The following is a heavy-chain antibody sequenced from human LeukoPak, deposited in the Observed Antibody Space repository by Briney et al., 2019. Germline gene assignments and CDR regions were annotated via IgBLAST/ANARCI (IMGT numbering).Heavy chain of an antibody. J-gene: IGHJ4*02. CDR2: IFYSGTT. V-gene: IGHV4-59*11. D-gene: IGHD6-19*01. CDR1: GGSMSGHY. Sequence: SETLSLTCTVSGGSMSGHYWSWIRQPPGKRLEWIGYIFYSGTTDYNPSLKSRVTISVDTSKNQFSLKLSSVTAADTAVYYCARDPSSGWGYYFDYWGQGTLVTVSS. CDR3: ARDPSSGWGYYFDY.